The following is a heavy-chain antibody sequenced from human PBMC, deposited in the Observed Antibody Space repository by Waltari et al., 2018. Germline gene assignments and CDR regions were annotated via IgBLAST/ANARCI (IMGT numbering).Heavy chain of an antibody. CDR1: GFTFSSYA. Sequence: EVQLLESGGGLVQPGGSLRLSCAASGFTFSSYAMSWVRQAPGRGLEWVSAISGRGGSTYCADSVKGRFTISRDNSKNTLYLQMNSLRAEDTAVYYCAKWTTRGWGYGMDVWGQGTTVTVSS. CDR3: AKWTTRGWGYGMDV. CDR2: ISGRGGST. J-gene: IGHJ6*02. V-gene: IGHV3-23*01. D-gene: IGHD4-4*01.